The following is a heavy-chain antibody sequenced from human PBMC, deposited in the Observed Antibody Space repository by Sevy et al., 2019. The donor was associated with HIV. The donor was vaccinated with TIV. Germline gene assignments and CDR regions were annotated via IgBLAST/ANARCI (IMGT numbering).Heavy chain of an antibody. CDR3: VREGLGGYSYSLDY. D-gene: IGHD5-18*01. CDR1: GFSFSIYW. V-gene: IGHV3-7*01. CDR2: MKQDGSEE. Sequence: GGSLRLSCTASGFSFSIYWMSWVRQAPGKGLEWVATMKQDGSEEDNVDSVKGRFTISRDNAKNSLFLQMNGVSAEDTAVYYCVREGLGGYSYSLDYWGHGTLVTVSS. J-gene: IGHJ4*01.